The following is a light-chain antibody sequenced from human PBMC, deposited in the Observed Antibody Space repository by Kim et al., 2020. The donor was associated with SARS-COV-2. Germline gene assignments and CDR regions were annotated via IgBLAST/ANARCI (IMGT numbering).Light chain of an antibody. CDR2: DAS. CDR3: QQRSNWPPRG. CDR1: QSVRSY. Sequence: LPPGETATLSCRASQSVRSYVAWYQHKPGQAPRLSIYDASYRARGRPARCSVSVSGRDFTLTISSIEPEDVAVYYCQQRSNWPPRGFGQGTKLQIK. V-gene: IGKV3-11*02. J-gene: IGKJ2*03.